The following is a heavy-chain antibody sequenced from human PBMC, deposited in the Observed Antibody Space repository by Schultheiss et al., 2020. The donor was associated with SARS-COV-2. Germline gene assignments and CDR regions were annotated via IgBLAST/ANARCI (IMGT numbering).Heavy chain of an antibody. V-gene: IGHV4-31*01. Sequence: SETLSLTCTVSGGSISSGGYYWSWIRQHPGKGLEWIGYIYYSGSTYYNPSLKSLVTISVDTSKNQFSLKLNSVTAADTAVYYCARAISGSLFDYWGQGTLVTVSS. J-gene: IGHJ4*02. D-gene: IGHD1-26*01. CDR2: IYYSGST. CDR1: GGSISSGGYY. CDR3: ARAISGSLFDY.